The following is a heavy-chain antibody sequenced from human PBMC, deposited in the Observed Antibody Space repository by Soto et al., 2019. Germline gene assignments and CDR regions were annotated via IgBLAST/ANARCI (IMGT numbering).Heavy chain of an antibody. Sequence: GGSLRLSCAASGFTFSSYAMHWVRQAPGKGLEWVAVISYDGSNKYYADSVKGRFTISRDNSKNTLYLQMNSLRAEDTAVYYCAREDPGYCSGGSCYLYYFDYWGQGTLVTVSS. V-gene: IGHV3-30-3*01. CDR3: AREDPGYCSGGSCYLYYFDY. D-gene: IGHD2-15*01. J-gene: IGHJ4*02. CDR1: GFTFSSYA. CDR2: ISYDGSNK.